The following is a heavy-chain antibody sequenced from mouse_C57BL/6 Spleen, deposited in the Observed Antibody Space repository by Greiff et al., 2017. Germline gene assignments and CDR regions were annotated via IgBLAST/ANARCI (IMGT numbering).Heavy chain of an antibody. CDR1: GYAFSSSW. CDR2: IYPGDGDT. J-gene: IGHJ2*01. D-gene: IGHD1-1*01. V-gene: IGHV1-82*01. CDR3: ARSSLTTVVAHFDY. Sequence: QVQLQQSGPELVKPGASVKISCKASGYAFSSSWMNWVKQRPGKGLEWIGRIYPGDGDTNYNGKFKGKATLTADKSSSTAYMQLSSLTSEDSAVYFCARSSLTTVVAHFDYWGQGTTLTVSS.